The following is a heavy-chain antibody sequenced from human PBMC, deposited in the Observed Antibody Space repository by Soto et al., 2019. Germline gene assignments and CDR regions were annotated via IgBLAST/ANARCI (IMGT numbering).Heavy chain of an antibody. CDR3: AKDRLAGGFDY. V-gene: IGHV3-23*01. D-gene: IGHD3-16*01. CDR1: GFTFSNYA. Sequence: GGSLRLSCAASGFTFSNYAMSWVRQAPGKGLEWVSPVSATAGTTYYTDSVKGRFTISRDNSRNTVYLQMNSLRADDTAVYYCAKDRLAGGFDYWGQGTLVTSPQ. J-gene: IGHJ4*02. CDR2: VSATAGTT.